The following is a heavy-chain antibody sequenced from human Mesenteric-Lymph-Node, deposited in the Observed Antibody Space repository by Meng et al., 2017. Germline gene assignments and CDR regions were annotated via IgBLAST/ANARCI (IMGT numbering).Heavy chain of an antibody. CDR2: IIPIFGTV. Sequence: QVQLVQAGAEVKEPGSAVKVSCKASGGTFSSYAISWVRQAPGQGLEWMGGIIPIFGTVNYAQKFQGRVTITADESTSTAYMELSSLRSEDTAVYYCARSSQAYDYVWGSYGYWGQGTLVTVSS. V-gene: IGHV1-69*01. J-gene: IGHJ4*02. CDR1: GGTFSSYA. CDR3: ARSSQAYDYVWGSYGY. D-gene: IGHD3-16*01.